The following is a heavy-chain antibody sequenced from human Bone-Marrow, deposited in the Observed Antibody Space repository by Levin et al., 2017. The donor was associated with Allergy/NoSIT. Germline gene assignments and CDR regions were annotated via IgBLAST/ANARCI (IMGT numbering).Heavy chain of an antibody. J-gene: IGHJ6*02. CDR1: GFTFDDYT. CDR2: ISWDGGST. D-gene: IGHD3-22*01. Sequence: RAGGSLRLSCAASGFTFDDYTMHWVRQAPGKGLEWVSLISWDGGSTYYADSVKGRFTISRDNSKNSLYLQMNSLRTEDTALYYCAKDMAYYYDSSGYQFDGMDVWGQGTTVTVSS. CDR3: AKDMAYYYDSSGYQFDGMDV. V-gene: IGHV3-43*01.